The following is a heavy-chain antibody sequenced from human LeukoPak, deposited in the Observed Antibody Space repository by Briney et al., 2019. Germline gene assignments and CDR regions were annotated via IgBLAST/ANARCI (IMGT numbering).Heavy chain of an antibody. CDR1: GFTFSSYA. Sequence: RPGGSLRLSCAASGFTFSSYAMSWVRQAPGKGLEWVSAISGSGGSTYYADSVKGRFTISRDNSKNTLYLQMNSLRAEDTAVYYCAKGGSYYYDSSGYYVDYYYYYMDVWGKGTTVTVSS. J-gene: IGHJ6*03. CDR2: ISGSGGST. D-gene: IGHD3-22*01. V-gene: IGHV3-23*01. CDR3: AKGGSYYYDSSGYYVDYYYYYMDV.